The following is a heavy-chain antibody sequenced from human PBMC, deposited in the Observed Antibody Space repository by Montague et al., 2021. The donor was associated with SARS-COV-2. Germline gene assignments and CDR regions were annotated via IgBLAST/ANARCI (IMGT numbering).Heavy chain of an antibody. V-gene: IGHV4-39*07. CDR1: GGSISSGSHY. CDR3: VRGVNMARAIISYFDY. J-gene: IGHJ4*02. CDR2: IYYSGTT. Sequence: SETLSLTCTVSGGSISSGSHYWGYIRQPPGKGLEWLGSIYYSGTTYYSPSLKSRVTMSVHTSKNQFSLNLNSVTAADTAVYYCVRGVNMARAIISYFDYWGQGTLVTVSS. D-gene: IGHD3-10*01.